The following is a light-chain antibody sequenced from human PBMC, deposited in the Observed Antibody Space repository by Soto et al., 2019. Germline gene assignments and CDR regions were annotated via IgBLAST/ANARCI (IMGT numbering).Light chain of an antibody. Sequence: SYELTQPPSVSVSPGQTARITCSGDALPKQYAYWYQQKPGQAPVLVIYKDSERPSGIPERFSGSSSGTTVTLTISGVQAEDEADYYCQSADSSGTYGVFGGRTKLTVL. CDR1: ALPKQY. CDR3: QSADSSGTYGV. CDR2: KDS. J-gene: IGLJ2*01. V-gene: IGLV3-25*03.